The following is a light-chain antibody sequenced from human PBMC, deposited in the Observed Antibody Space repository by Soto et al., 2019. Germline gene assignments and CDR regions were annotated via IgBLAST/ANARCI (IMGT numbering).Light chain of an antibody. J-gene: IGLJ1*01. CDR2: NNN. CDR3: VAWDDRLNGLV. CDR1: SSNIGSNT. V-gene: IGLV1-44*01. Sequence: QSVLTQPPSASGTPGQRVTISRSGSSSNIGSNTVNWYQQLPGTAPKLLIYNNNQRPSGVPDRFSGSKSGTSASLAISGLQSEDEADYYCVAWDDRLNGLVFGTGTKLTVL.